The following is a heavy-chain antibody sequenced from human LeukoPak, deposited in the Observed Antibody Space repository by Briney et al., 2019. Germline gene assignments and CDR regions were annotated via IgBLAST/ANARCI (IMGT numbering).Heavy chain of an antibody. CDR2: ISSSSTYI. J-gene: IGHJ4*02. Sequence: GGSLRLSCAASGFTFSSYSMNWVRQAPGKGLEWVSSISSSSTYIYYADSVKGRFTISRDNAKNPLYLQMNSLRAEDTAVYYCARIFSSSWYIDYWGQGTLVTVSS. CDR1: GFTFSSYS. D-gene: IGHD6-13*01. CDR3: ARIFSSSWYIDY. V-gene: IGHV3-21*01.